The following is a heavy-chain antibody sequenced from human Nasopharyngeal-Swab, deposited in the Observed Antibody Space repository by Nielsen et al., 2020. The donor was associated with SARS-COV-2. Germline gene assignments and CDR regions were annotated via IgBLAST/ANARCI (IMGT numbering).Heavy chain of an antibody. V-gene: IGHV4-61*02. J-gene: IGHJ6*02. CDR1: GGSINSNDYY. CDR3: ARARAAPYYYYGMDV. Sequence: SETLSLTCTVSGGSINSNDYYWTWIRQPAGKGLEWIGRIYTSGSTNYNPSLKSRVTISVDTSKNQFSLKLSSVTAADTAVYYCARARAAPYYYYGMDVWGQGTTVTVSS. D-gene: IGHD6-13*01. CDR2: IYTSGST.